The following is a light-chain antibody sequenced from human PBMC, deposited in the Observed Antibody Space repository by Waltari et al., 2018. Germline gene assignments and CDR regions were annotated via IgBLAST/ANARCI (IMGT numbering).Light chain of an antibody. Sequence: SYVLTQPPSLSVAPGQTAEISCVGDNIGSRSVNWYQQRPGQAPVVGLYHDSDRPIGIPERFSGHNSGDTGTLTITTVEAGDEADYFCQVWDSGTEHVVFGGGTKLTVL. CDR1: NIGSRS. V-gene: IGLV3-21*02. CDR2: HDS. CDR3: QVWDSGTEHVV. J-gene: IGLJ2*01.